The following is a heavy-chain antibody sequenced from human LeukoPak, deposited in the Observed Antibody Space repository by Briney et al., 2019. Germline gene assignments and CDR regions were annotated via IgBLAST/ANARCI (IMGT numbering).Heavy chain of an antibody. Sequence: ASVKVSCKASGYTFTGYYMHWVRQAPGLGLEWMGRINPNSGGTNYAQKFQGRVTMTRDTSISTAYMELSRLRSDDTAVYYCAREDYSSTSCYNGYYYYGMDVWGQGTTVTVSS. CDR2: INPNSGGT. CDR1: GYTFTGYY. J-gene: IGHJ6*02. CDR3: AREDYSSTSCYNGYYYYGMDV. D-gene: IGHD2-2*01. V-gene: IGHV1-2*06.